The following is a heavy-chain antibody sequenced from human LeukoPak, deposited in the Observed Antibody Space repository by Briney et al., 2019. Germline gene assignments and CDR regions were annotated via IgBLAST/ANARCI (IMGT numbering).Heavy chain of an antibody. Sequence: GGSLRLSCAASGFTFSKYWMLWVRQAPGKGLESVSRINTDGTVTTYADSVKGRFTVARDNADNTMLLQMNSVRDEDTAVYYCATKQWLAPPPDSWGQGTPVTVSS. CDR1: GFTFSKYW. J-gene: IGHJ4*02. V-gene: IGHV3-74*01. D-gene: IGHD6-19*01. CDR2: INTDGTVT. CDR3: ATKQWLAPPPDS.